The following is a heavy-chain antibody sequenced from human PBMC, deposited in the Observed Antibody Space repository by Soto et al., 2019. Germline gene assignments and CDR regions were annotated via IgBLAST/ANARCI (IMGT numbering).Heavy chain of an antibody. V-gene: IGHV4-30-2*01. D-gene: IGHD3-3*01. CDR2: IYHSGST. CDR1: GCSISSGGYS. Sequence: LSLTFAVSGCSISSGGYSWSWIRQPPGKGLEWIGYIYHSGSTYYNPSLKSRVTISVDRSKNQFSLKLSSVTAADTAVYYCARARNYDFWSGYKHDAFDIWGQGTMVTVSS. CDR3: ARARNYDFWSGYKHDAFDI. J-gene: IGHJ3*02.